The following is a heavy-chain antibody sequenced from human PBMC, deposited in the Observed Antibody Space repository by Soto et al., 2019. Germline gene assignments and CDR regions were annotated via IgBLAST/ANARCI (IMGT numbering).Heavy chain of an antibody. V-gene: IGHV4-39*01. CDR3: AMAPPPPIESYYYYGMDV. CDR2: SKYSGST. Sequence: SETLSLTCTVSGGSISSSSSYWGWIRQPPGKGREWIGSSKYSGSTYYNPSPKSQVTISVDTSKTQCSLTLSSVTAADTAVYYFAMAPPPPIESYYYYGMDVWGQGTTVTVSS. J-gene: IGHJ6*02. D-gene: IGHD3-10*01. CDR1: GGSISSSSSY.